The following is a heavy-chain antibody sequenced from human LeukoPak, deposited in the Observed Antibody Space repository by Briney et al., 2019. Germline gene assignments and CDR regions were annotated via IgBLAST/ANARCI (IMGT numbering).Heavy chain of an antibody. D-gene: IGHD2-2*01. J-gene: IGHJ4*02. Sequence: SQTLSLTCTVSGGSISSGDYYWSWIRQPPGKGLEWIGYIYYSGSTYYNPSLKSRVTISVDTSKNQFSLKLSSVTAADTAVYYCARAECSSTSCYELDYWGQGTLVTVSS. CDR1: GGSISSGDYY. V-gene: IGHV4-30-4*01. CDR3: ARAECSSTSCYELDY. CDR2: IYYSGST.